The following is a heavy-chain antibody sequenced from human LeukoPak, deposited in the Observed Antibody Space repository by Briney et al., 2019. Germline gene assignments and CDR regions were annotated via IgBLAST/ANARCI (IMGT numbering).Heavy chain of an antibody. CDR1: GYTFTGHY. CDR2: INPNSGGT. D-gene: IGHD3-3*01. CDR3: ARDPVFLEWLLLFDY. Sequence: GASVKVSCKASGYTFTGHYMHWVRQAPGQGLEWMGRINPNSGGTNYAQKFQGRVTMTRDTSISTAYMELSRLRSDDTAVYYCARDPVFLEWLLLFDYWGQGTLVTVSS. V-gene: IGHV1-2*06. J-gene: IGHJ4*02.